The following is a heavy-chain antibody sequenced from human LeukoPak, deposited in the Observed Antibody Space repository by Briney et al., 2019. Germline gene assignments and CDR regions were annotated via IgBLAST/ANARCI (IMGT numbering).Heavy chain of an antibody. CDR1: GFIFDDYA. CDR3: ARGLGGDQGYFDL. V-gene: IGHV3-9*01. D-gene: IGHD3-10*01. CDR2: INWNSGTS. Sequence: GRSLRLSCAASGFIFDDYAMHWVRQAPGKGLEWVSTINWNSGTSAYADSVKGRFTISRDNAKNSLYLQMNSLRTEDTALYYCARGLGGDQGYFDLWGRGTLATVSS. J-gene: IGHJ2*01.